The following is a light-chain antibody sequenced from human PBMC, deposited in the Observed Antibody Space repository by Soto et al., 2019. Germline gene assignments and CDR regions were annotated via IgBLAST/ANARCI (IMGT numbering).Light chain of an antibody. V-gene: IGKV1-5*03. J-gene: IGKJ4*01. CDR3: QQYNSYPVT. Sequence: DIQMTQSPSTLSASVGDRVTTTCRASQSISSWLAWYQQKPGKAPKLLIYQASSLQSGIPSRFSGSGSGTEFTLTITSLQPDDFATYYCQQYNSYPVTFGGGTRVEIK. CDR2: QAS. CDR1: QSISSW.